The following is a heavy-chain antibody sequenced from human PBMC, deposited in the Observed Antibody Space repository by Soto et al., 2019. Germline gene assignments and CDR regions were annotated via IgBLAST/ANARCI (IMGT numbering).Heavy chain of an antibody. Sequence: QVQLVESGGGVVQPGTSLRVSCVGSGFTFRSYVIHWVRQAPGKGLEWVALTSYDGSDKYYDDSVRGRFTISRDNSRNTVDLQIDSLRNEDTALYYFARWGTTGGLDVWGQGTLVSVSS. CDR3: ARWGTTGGLDV. D-gene: IGHD3-16*01. V-gene: IGHV3-30*19. J-gene: IGHJ1*01. CDR1: GFTFRSYV. CDR2: TSYDGSDK.